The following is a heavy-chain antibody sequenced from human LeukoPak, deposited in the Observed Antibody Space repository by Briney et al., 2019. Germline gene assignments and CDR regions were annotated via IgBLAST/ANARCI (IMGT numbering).Heavy chain of an antibody. CDR1: GGSIRSATYY. V-gene: IGHV4-30-4*08. CDR2: IYYSGST. J-gene: IGHJ5*02. Sequence: PSETLSLTCTVSGGSIRSATYYWGWIRQPPGKGLEWIGYIYYSGSTYYNPSLKSRVTISVDTSKNQFSLKLSSVTAADTAVYYCARATVTTRFDPWGQGTLVTVSS. CDR3: ARATVTTRFDP. D-gene: IGHD4-17*01.